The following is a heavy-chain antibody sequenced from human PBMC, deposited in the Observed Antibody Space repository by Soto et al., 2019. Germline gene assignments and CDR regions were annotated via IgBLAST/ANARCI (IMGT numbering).Heavy chain of an antibody. Sequence: SETLSLTCTVSGGSISSYYWSWIRQPPGKGLEWIGYIYYSGSTNYNPSLKSRVTISVDTSKNQFSLKLSSVTAADTAVYYCERVLTGLGMDVWGQGNTVTVSS. D-gene: IGHD3-9*01. CDR2: IYYSGST. V-gene: IGHV4-59*01. J-gene: IGHJ6*02. CDR3: ERVLTGLGMDV. CDR1: GGSISSYY.